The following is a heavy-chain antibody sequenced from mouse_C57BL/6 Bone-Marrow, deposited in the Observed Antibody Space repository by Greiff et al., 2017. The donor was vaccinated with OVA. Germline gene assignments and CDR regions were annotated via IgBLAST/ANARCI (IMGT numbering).Heavy chain of an antibody. CDR3: TRLLDAMDY. CDR1: GFNFSSYA. Sequence: DVHLVESGEGLVKPGGSLKLSCAASGFNFSSYAMSWVRQTPEKRLEWVVYISSGGDYIYYADTVKGRFTISRDNARNTLYLQMSSLKSEDTAMYYCTRLLDAMDYWGQGTSVTVSS. J-gene: IGHJ4*01. D-gene: IGHD2-1*01. V-gene: IGHV5-9-1*02. CDR2: ISSGGDYI.